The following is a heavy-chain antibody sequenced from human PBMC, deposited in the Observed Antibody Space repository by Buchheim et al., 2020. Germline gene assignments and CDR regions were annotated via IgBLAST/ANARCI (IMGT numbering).Heavy chain of an antibody. CDR3: ASRLDGVVPAAIP. CDR1: GFTFSSCE. V-gene: IGHV3-48*03. Sequence: EVQLVESGGGLVQPGGSLRLSCAASGFTFSSCEMNWVRQAPGKGLEWVSYISSSSSTIYYADSVKGRFTISRDNAKNSLYLQMNSLRAEDTALYYCASRLDGVVPAAIPWGQGTL. CDR2: ISSSSSTI. J-gene: IGHJ5*02. D-gene: IGHD2-2*01.